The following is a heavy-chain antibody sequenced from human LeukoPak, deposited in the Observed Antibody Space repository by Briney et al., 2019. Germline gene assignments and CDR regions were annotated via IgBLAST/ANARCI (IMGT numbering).Heavy chain of an antibody. Sequence: PGGSLRLSCAASGFTFSSYGMHWVRQAPGKGLEWVAFIRYDGSNKYYADSVKGRFTISRDNSKNTLYLQMNSLRAEDTAVYYCAKDQYSSGWRLYYYYYMDVWGKGTTVTISS. CDR3: AKDQYSSGWRLYYYYYMDV. J-gene: IGHJ6*03. CDR1: GFTFSSYG. V-gene: IGHV3-30*02. D-gene: IGHD6-19*01. CDR2: IRYDGSNK.